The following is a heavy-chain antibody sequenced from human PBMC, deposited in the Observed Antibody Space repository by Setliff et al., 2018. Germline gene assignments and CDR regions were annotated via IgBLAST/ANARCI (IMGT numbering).Heavy chain of an antibody. CDR3: ATGLPYYDSSGYYLFDY. Sequence: ASVKVSCKASGYTFTGYYMHWVRQAPGKGLEWMGGFDPEDGETIYAQKFQGRVTMTEDTSTDTAYMELSSLRSEDTAVYYCATGLPYYDSSGYYLFDYWGQGTLVTVSS. CDR2: FDPEDGET. V-gene: IGHV1-24*01. D-gene: IGHD3-22*01. J-gene: IGHJ4*02. CDR1: GYTFTGYY.